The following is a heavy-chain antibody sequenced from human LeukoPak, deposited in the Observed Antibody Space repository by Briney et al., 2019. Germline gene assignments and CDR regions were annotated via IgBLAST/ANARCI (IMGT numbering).Heavy chain of an antibody. CDR2: IWYDGSNK. CDR3: AKTLKDFWSGYIQPPDY. D-gene: IGHD3-3*01. CDR1: GFTFSSYG. Sequence: PGGSLRLSCAASGFTFSSYGMHWVRQAPGKGLEWVAVIWYDGSNKYYADSVKGRFTISRDNSKNTLCLQMNSLRAEDTAVYYCAKTLKDFWSGYIQPPDYWGQGTLVTVSS. V-gene: IGHV3-33*06. J-gene: IGHJ4*02.